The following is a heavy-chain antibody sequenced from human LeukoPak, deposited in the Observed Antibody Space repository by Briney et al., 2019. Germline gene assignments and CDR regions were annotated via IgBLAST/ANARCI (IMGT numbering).Heavy chain of an antibody. D-gene: IGHD1-26*01. CDR3: TRVPRESYSH. Sequence: GASVKVSCKASGYTFTSHDINWVRQATGQELEWVGYINPNSGNTGYAQKFQGRVTLTRDTSTNTAYMELTSLRSEDTAVYYCTRVPRESYSHWGQGTLVTVSS. CDR1: GYTFTSHD. J-gene: IGHJ4*02. CDR2: INPNSGNT. V-gene: IGHV1-8*01.